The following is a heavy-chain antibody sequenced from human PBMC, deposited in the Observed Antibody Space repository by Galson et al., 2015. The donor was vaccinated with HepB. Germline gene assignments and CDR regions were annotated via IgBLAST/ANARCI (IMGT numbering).Heavy chain of an antibody. V-gene: IGHV1-18*04. CDR3: ARRGSNSGSWLDP. D-gene: IGHD3-10*01. CDR1: GYIFTTYS. Sequence: SVKVSCKASGYIFTTYSITWVRQAPGQGLEWMGWISSYNGDTNYAQNLQGRVTMTTDTSTTTAYMELRSLRSDDTAVYYCARRGSNSGSWLDPWGQGTLVTVSS. J-gene: IGHJ5*02. CDR2: ISSYNGDT.